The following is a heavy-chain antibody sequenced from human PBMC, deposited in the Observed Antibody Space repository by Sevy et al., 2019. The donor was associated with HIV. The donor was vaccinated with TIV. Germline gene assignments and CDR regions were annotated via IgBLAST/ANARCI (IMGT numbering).Heavy chain of an antibody. CDR3: ARDWDRDGYNQAAFDI. J-gene: IGHJ3*02. CDR1: GGTFSSYA. Sequence: ASVKVSCKASGGTFSSYAISWVRQAPGQGLEWMGGIIPIFGTANYSQKFQGRVTITADESTSTAYMELSSLRSEDTAVYYCARDWDRDGYNQAAFDIWGQGTMVTVSS. CDR2: IIPIFGTA. V-gene: IGHV1-69*13. D-gene: IGHD5-12*01.